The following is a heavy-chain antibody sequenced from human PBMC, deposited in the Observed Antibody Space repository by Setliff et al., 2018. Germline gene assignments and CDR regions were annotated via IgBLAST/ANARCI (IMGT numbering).Heavy chain of an antibody. Sequence: SETLSLTCTVSGGSIRSGDYYWSWIRQPPGKGLEWIGFISYTGGTYYNPSLESRVTISVDTSKNQFSLKLSSVTAADTAVYYCARGRWPFDSWGQGTLVTVSS. CDR3: ARGRWPFDS. V-gene: IGHV4-30-4*08. J-gene: IGHJ4*02. CDR2: ISYTGGT. D-gene: IGHD2-15*01. CDR1: GGSIRSGDYY.